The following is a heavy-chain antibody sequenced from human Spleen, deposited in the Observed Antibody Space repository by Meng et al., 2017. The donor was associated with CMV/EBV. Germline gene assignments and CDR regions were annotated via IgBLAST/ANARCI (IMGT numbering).Heavy chain of an antibody. D-gene: IGHD1-7*01. V-gene: IGHV3-48*03. J-gene: IGHJ4*02. CDR2: ISSSGSTI. CDR1: GFTFSSYE. Sequence: GESLKISCAASGFTFSSYEMNWVRQAPGKGLEWVSYISSSGSTIYYADSVKGRFTISRDNPKNTLYLQMNSLRAEDTAVYYCAKKDSAGTTGYLDYWGQGTLVTVSS. CDR3: AKKDSAGTTGYLDY.